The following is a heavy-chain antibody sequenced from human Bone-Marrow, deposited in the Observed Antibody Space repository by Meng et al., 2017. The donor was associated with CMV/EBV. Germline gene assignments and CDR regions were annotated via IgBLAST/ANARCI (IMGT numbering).Heavy chain of an antibody. Sequence: SCAISGDSVSSNSAAWNWIRQSPLRGLEWLGRTYYRSKWYNDYAVSVKSRITINPDTSKNQFSLQLNSVTPEDTAVYYCARDSPAYCGGDCYSNGMDVWGQGTTVTVSS. D-gene: IGHD2-21*01. CDR3: ARDSPAYCGGDCYSNGMDV. J-gene: IGHJ6*02. CDR2: TYYRSKWYN. CDR1: GDSVSSNSAA. V-gene: IGHV6-1*01.